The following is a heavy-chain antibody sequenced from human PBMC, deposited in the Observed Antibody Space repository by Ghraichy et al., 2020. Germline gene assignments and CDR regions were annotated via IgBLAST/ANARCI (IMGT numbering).Heavy chain of an antibody. V-gene: IGHV3-23*01. CDR1: GFTFSSYA. CDR2: ISHSGGRT. Sequence: ESLNISCAASGFTFSSYAMNWVRQAPGKGLEWVSAISHSGGRTYDADSVKGRFTISRDNSKNTVYLKMNSLRAEDTAVYYCAKGEGRGFLEYLEPFDYWGQGTLVTVSS. J-gene: IGHJ4*02. CDR3: AKGEGRGFLEYLEPFDY. D-gene: IGHD3-3*01.